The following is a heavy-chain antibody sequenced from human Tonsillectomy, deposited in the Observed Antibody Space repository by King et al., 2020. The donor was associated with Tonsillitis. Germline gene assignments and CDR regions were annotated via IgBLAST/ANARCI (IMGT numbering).Heavy chain of an antibody. CDR1: GFTFSSYG. V-gene: IGHV3-30*18. J-gene: IGHJ2*01. D-gene: IGHD3-22*01. CDR2: ISYDGSNK. CDR3: AKCFEDSAYYSEYFDL. Sequence: HVQLVESGGGVVQPGRSLRLSCAASGFTFSSYGIHWVRQAPGKGLEWVAVISYDGSNKYYADSVKGRFTISRDNSKNTLYLQMNSLRAEDTAVYYCAKCFEDSAYYSEYFDLWGRGTLVTVSS.